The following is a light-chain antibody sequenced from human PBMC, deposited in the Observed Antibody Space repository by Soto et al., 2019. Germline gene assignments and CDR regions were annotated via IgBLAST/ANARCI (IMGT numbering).Light chain of an antibody. Sequence: EIVMTQSPATLSVSPGETASLSCRASQSAGNFLAWYQQKPGQAPRLLIYYISTRATGIPARFSGSGSGTDFTLTISSLQPEDFATYYCQQSYSTPQVTFGQGTRLEIK. CDR2: YIS. V-gene: IGKV3D-15*01. J-gene: IGKJ5*01. CDR3: QQSYSTPQVT. CDR1: QSAGNF.